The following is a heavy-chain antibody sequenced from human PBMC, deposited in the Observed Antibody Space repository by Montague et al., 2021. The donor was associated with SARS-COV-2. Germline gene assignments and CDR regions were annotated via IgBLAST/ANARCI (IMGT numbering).Heavy chain of an antibody. CDR2: ISYSGSS. CDR3: ANFRRTQLLYGTLYYGMDV. Sequence: SETLSLTCTVSGGSISSYYWSWIRQPPGRGLQWIGDISYSGSSNYYPSLKSRGTITVDTSKNHFTLRLSSVTAADTAAEYCANFRRTQLLYGTLYYGMDVWGQGTTVTVSS. J-gene: IGHJ6*02. D-gene: IGHD2-2*02. V-gene: IGHV4-59*01. CDR1: GGSISSYY.